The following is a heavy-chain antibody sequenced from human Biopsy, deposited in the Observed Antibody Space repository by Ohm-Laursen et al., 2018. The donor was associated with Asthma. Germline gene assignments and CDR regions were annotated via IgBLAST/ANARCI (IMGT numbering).Heavy chain of an antibody. J-gene: IGHJ6*02. D-gene: IGHD6-25*01. Sequence: SLRLSCSASGFSFSDYFMTWMRQAPGKGLEWVSSISRSGTTTYPAEFVMDRFTISRDNAQNSLFLQMDSLRPEDTAIYFCARVFESSDRGPFYFFALDVWGQGTTVTVSS. CDR1: GFSFSDYF. V-gene: IGHV3-11*01. CDR2: ISRSGTTT. CDR3: ARVFESSDRGPFYFFALDV.